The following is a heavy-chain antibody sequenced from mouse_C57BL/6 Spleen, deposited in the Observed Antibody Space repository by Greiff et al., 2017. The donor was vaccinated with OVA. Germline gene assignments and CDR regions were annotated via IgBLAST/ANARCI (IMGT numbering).Heavy chain of an antibody. D-gene: IGHD4-1*01. V-gene: IGHV1-26*01. CDR3: ARETGTGGYFDV. J-gene: IGHJ1*03. CDR1: GYTFTDYY. Sequence: VQLQQSGPELVKPGASVKISCKASGYTFTDYYMNWVKQSHGKSLEWIGDLNPNNGGTSYNQKFKGKATLTVDKSSSTAYMELRSLTSEDSAVYYCARETGTGGYFDVWGTGTTVTVSS. CDR2: LNPNNGGT.